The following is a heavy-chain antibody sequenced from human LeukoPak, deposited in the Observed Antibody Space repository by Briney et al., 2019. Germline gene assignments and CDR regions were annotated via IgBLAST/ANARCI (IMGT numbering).Heavy chain of an antibody. CDR1: EFTFSVYG. CDR2: IRYDGSNK. CDR3: ARSGWGAYCGGDCYPGAADAFDI. V-gene: IGHV3-30*02. Sequence: GGSLRLSCAASEFTFSVYGMHWVRQAPGEGLEWVAFIRYDGSNKLYSDSVKGRSTISRDNSKNTLYLKMNSLRSDDTAVYYCARSGWGAYCGGDCYPGAADAFDIWGQGTMVTVSS. J-gene: IGHJ3*02. D-gene: IGHD2-21*02.